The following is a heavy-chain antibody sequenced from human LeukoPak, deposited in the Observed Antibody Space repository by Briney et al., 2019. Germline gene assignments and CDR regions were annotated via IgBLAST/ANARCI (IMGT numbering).Heavy chain of an antibody. CDR3: ARDRSMGIAVAGRPFDP. CDR1: GFTFDDYG. CDR2: INWNGGST. D-gene: IGHD6-19*01. J-gene: IGHJ5*02. V-gene: IGHV3-20*04. Sequence: GGSLRLSCAAPGFTFDDYGMSWVRQAPGKGLEWVSGINWNGGSTGYADSVKGRFTISRDNAKNFLYLQMNSLRAEDTALYYCARDRSMGIAVAGRPFDPWGQGTLVTVSS.